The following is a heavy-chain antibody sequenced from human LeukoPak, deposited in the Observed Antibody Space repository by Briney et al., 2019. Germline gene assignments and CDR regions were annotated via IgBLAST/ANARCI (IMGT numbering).Heavy chain of an antibody. CDR2: INAGNGNT. CDR3: ARGYYYDSSGYYYPPLNY. J-gene: IGHJ4*02. CDR1: GYTFTSYA. D-gene: IGHD3-22*01. V-gene: IGHV1-3*01. Sequence: ASAKVSCKASGYTFTSYAMHWVRQAPGQRLEWMGWINAGNGNTKYSQKFQGRVTITRDTSASTAYMELSSLRSEDTAVYYCARGYYYDSSGYYYPPLNYWGQGTLVTVSS.